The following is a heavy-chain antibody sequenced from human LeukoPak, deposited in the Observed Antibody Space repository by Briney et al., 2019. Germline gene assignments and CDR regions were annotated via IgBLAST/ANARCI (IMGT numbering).Heavy chain of an antibody. J-gene: IGHJ4*02. V-gene: IGHV4-34*01. CDR3: ARVYNANIAARYYFDY. D-gene: IGHD6-6*01. CDR1: GGSFSGYY. Sequence: SETLSLTCAVYGGSFSGYYWSWLRQPPGKGLEWIGEINHSGSTNYNPSLKSRVTISVDTSKNQFSLKLSSVTAADTAVYYCARVYNANIAARYYFDYWGQGTLVTVSS. CDR2: INHSGST.